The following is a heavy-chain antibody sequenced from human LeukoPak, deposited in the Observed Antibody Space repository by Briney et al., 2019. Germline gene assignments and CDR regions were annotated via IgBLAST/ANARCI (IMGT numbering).Heavy chain of an antibody. V-gene: IGHV3-23*01. CDR1: GFTFSTYA. J-gene: IGHJ6*02. D-gene: IGHD3-10*01. Sequence: GGSLRLSCAASGFTFSTYAMSWARQAPGEGLEWVSTISGSGGSTYYAASVKGRFTISRDNSKNTLYLQMNSLRAEDTAVYYCAKDRGTDPYALDVWGQGTTVTVSS. CDR3: AKDRGTDPYALDV. CDR2: ISGSGGST.